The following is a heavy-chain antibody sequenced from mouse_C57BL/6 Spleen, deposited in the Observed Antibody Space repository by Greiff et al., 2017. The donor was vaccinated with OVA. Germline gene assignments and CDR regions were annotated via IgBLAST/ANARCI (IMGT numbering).Heavy chain of an antibody. CDR2: INPSSGYT. V-gene: IGHV1-4*01. CDR1: GYTFTSYT. Sequence: QVQLQQSGAELARPGASVKMSCKASGYTFTSYTMHWVKQRPGQGLEWIGYINPSSGYTKYNQKFKDKATLTADKSSSTAYMQLSSLTSEDSAVYYCARSETGYYFDYWGQGTTRTVSS. D-gene: IGHD3-2*01. J-gene: IGHJ2*01. CDR3: ARSETGYYFDY.